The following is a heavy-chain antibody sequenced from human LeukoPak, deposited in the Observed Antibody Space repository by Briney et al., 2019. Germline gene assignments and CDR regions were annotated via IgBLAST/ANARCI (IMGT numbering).Heavy chain of an antibody. CDR3: ARDRLRSRYDILTGYYY. CDR1: GFTFSDYY. Sequence: GGSLRLSCAASGFTFSDYYMSWIRQAPGKGLEWVSYISSSGSTIYYADFVKGRFTISRDNAKNSLYLQMNSLRADDTAVYYCARDRLRSRYDILTGYYYWGQGTLVTVSS. V-gene: IGHV3-11*01. D-gene: IGHD3-9*01. CDR2: ISSSGSTI. J-gene: IGHJ4*02.